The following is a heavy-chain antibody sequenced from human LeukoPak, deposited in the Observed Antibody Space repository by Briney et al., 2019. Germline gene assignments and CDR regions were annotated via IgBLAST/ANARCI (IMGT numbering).Heavy chain of an antibody. Sequence: GGSLRLSCAAYGFTLSSYAMTWVRQAPGRGLEWDSSVDGGGGGTYYADSVKGRFTISRDNSKDTLYLQMNGLRAEDTAVYFCAKQSAGSAAWYSLHYDFWGQGTLVTVSS. J-gene: IGHJ4*02. CDR3: AKQSAGSAAWYSLHYDF. V-gene: IGHV3-23*01. CDR1: GFTLSSYA. CDR2: VDGGGGGT. D-gene: IGHD6-13*01.